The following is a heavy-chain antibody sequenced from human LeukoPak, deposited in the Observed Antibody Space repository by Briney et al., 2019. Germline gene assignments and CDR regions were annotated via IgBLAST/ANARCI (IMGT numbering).Heavy chain of an antibody. V-gene: IGHV1-46*01. Sequence: ASVKVSCKASGYTFTSYYMHWVRQAPGQGLEWMGIINPSGGSTSYAQKFQDRITVTRDTSTSTVYMELSSLRSEDTAVYYCARALFIVRDSLSEYLDRRSGYFDYWGQGTPVTVSS. CDR3: ARALFIVRDSLSEYLDRRSGYFDY. D-gene: IGHD2/OR15-2a*01. CDR1: GYTFTSYY. CDR2: INPSGGST. J-gene: IGHJ4*02.